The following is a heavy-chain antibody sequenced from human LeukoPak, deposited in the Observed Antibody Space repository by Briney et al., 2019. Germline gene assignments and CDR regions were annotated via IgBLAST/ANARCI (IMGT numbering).Heavy chain of an antibody. CDR2: IASDGSST. J-gene: IGHJ4*02. Sequence: GGSLRLSCAASGFTFSSYWMNWVRQAPGKGLVWVSRIASDGSSTTYADSVKGRFSISRDNAKNTLYLQMNSLRAEDTAVYYCAKTAVGASPGVFDYWGQGTLVTVSS. CDR3: AKTAVGASPGVFDY. CDR1: GFTFSSYW. D-gene: IGHD1-26*01. V-gene: IGHV3-74*01.